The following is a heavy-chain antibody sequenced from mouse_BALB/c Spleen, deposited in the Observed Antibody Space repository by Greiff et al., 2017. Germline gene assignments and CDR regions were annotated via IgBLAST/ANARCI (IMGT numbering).Heavy chain of an antibody. CDR1: GFTFSSFG. Sequence: EVMLVESGGGLVQPGGSRKLSCAASGFTFSSFGMHWVRQAPEKGLEWVAYISSGSSTIYYADTVKGRFTISRDNPKNTLFLQMTSLRSEDTAMYYCARWVQGAMDYWGQGTSVTVSS. CDR2: ISSGSSTI. J-gene: IGHJ4*01. D-gene: IGHD2-14*01. CDR3: ARWVQGAMDY. V-gene: IGHV5-17*02.